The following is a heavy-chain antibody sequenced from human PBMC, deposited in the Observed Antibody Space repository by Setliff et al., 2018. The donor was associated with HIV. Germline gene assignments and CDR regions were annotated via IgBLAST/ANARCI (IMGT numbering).Heavy chain of an antibody. Sequence: GGSLRLSCAASGFTFSASYMTWIRKAPGKGLEWVEHISSSGATIYYVDSVKGRFTISRDNAANSLYLQMNSLRVEDTAISFCARYFYASSSSAIDAWGQGMPVTVSS. CDR3: ARYFYASSSSAIDA. CDR1: GFTFSASY. V-gene: IGHV3-11*04. D-gene: IGHD3-16*01. CDR2: ISSSGATI. J-gene: IGHJ5*02.